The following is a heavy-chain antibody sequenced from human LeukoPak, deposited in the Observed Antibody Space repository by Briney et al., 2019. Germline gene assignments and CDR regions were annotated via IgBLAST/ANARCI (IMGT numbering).Heavy chain of an antibody. CDR2: INHSGST. CDR1: GRSFSGYY. Sequence: PSETLSLACAVYGRSFSGYYWNWIRQTPGKGLEWIGEINHSGSTNYNPSLKSRVTISIDTSKNQFSLKLSSVTAADTAVYYCASRHHYDILTGYEAWFDPWGQGTLVTVSS. D-gene: IGHD3-9*01. J-gene: IGHJ5*02. CDR3: ASRHHYDILTGYEAWFDP. V-gene: IGHV4-34*01.